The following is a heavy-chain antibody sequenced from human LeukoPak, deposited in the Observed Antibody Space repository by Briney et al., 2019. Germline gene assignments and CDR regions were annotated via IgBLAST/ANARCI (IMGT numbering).Heavy chain of an antibody. CDR1: GFTFSSYA. V-gene: IGHV3-23*01. Sequence: GGSLRLSCAASGFTFSSYAMSWVRQAPGKGLEWVSAISGSGGSTYYADSVKGRFTISSDNSKNTLYLQMNSLRAEDTAVYYCAKAIRRDGYNSLTRFDYWGQGTLVTVSS. CDR3: AKAIRRDGYNSLTRFDY. CDR2: ISGSGGST. D-gene: IGHD5-24*01. J-gene: IGHJ4*02.